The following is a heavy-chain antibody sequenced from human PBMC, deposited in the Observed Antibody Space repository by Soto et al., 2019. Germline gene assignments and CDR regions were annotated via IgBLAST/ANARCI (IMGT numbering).Heavy chain of an antibody. Sequence: NPSETLSLTCAVSGGSISSSNWWSWVRQPPGKGLEWIGEIYHSGSTNYNPSLKSRVTISVDKSKNQFSLKLSSVTAADTAVYYCASEPEDLTSNFDYWGQGTLVTVSS. V-gene: IGHV4-4*02. CDR2: IYHSGST. CDR1: GGSISSSNW. CDR3: ASEPEDLTSNFDY. J-gene: IGHJ4*02.